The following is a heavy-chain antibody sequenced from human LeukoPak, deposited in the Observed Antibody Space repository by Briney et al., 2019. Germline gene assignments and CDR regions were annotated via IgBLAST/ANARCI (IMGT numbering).Heavy chain of an antibody. CDR3: ARGGSDLYRTYNWFDP. Sequence: PGGSLRLSCAASGFTFSGYGMHWIRQAPGKGLEWVAVIWYDGSNKFYTDSVKGRFTISRDNSNNTLYLQMDRLRADDTAVYYCARGGSDLYRTYNWFDPWGQGTLVTVSS. V-gene: IGHV3-33*01. CDR2: IWYDGSNK. J-gene: IGHJ5*02. CDR1: GFTFSGYG. D-gene: IGHD6-19*01.